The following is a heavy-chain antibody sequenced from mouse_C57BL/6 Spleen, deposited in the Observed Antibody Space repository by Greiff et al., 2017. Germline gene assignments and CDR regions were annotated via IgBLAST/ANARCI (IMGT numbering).Heavy chain of an antibody. V-gene: IGHV1-61*01. J-gene: IGHJ2*01. Sequence: QVQLQQPGAELVRPGSSVKLSCKASGYTFTSYWMDWVKQRPGQGLEWIGNIYPSDSETHYNQKFKDKATLTVDKSSSTAYMQLSSLTSEDSAVYYCERRGSKGGNFGYWGQGTTLTVSS. CDR3: ERRGSKGGNFGY. CDR2: IYPSDSET. CDR1: GYTFTSYW. D-gene: IGHD1-1*01.